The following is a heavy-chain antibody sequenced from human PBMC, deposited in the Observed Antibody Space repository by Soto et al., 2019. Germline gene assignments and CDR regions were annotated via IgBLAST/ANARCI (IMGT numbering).Heavy chain of an antibody. J-gene: IGHJ4*02. CDR2: ISYDGSNK. V-gene: IGHV3-30-3*01. D-gene: IGHD6-19*01. CDR1: GFTFSSYA. Sequence: PGGSLRLSCAASGFTFSSYAMHWVRQAPGKGLEWVAVISYDGSNKYYADSVKGRFTISRDNSKNTLYLQMNSLRAEDTAVYYCARDLGAVAGNFFDYWGQGTLVTVSS. CDR3: ARDLGAVAGNFFDY.